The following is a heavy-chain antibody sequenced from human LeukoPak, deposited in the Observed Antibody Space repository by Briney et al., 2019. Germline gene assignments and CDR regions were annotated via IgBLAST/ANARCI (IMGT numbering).Heavy chain of an antibody. V-gene: IGHV3-23*01. CDR3: AKDGAYRITMIVVVIGAFDI. D-gene: IGHD3-22*01. Sequence: GGSLRLSCASSGFTFSSYAMSWVRQAPGKGLEWVSAISGSGGSTYYADSVKGRFTISRDNSKNPLYLQMNSLRAEDTAVYYCAKDGAYRITMIVVVIGAFDIWGQGTMVTVSS. J-gene: IGHJ3*02. CDR2: ISGSGGST. CDR1: GFTFSSYA.